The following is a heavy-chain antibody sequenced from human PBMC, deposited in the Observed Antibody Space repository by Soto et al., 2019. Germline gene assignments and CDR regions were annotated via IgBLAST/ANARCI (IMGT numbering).Heavy chain of an antibody. Sequence: GSLRLSCAASGLTFTNAWMNWVRQAPGKGLEWVGRIKSKNDGGATEYSAPVKDRFTVSRDDSRDTLYLQMNSLKIEDTAVYYCTTDAQWGIWGQGTMVTVSS. D-gene: IGHD2-8*01. CDR1: GLTFTNAW. CDR2: IKSKNDGGAT. V-gene: IGHV3-15*07. CDR3: TTDAQWGI. J-gene: IGHJ3*02.